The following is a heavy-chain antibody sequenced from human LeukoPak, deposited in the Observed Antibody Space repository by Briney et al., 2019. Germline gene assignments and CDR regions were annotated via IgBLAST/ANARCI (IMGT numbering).Heavy chain of an antibody. CDR2: INPNSGGT. Sequence: GASVKVSCKASGYTFTGYYMHWVRQAPGQGLEWMGWINPNSGGTNYAQKFQGRVTMTRDTSISTAYMELSRLRSDDTAVYYCARELTTVTTIRGRFAGKHFDYWGQGTLVTVSS. J-gene: IGHJ4*02. CDR3: ARELTTVTTIRGRFAGKHFDY. CDR1: GYTFTGYY. V-gene: IGHV1-2*02. D-gene: IGHD4-17*01.